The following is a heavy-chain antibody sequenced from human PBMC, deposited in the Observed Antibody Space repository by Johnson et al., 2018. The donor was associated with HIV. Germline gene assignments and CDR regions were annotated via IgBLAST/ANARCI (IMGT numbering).Heavy chain of an antibody. D-gene: IGHD2-21*01. CDR3: AREGLWWGAFDI. CDR1: GFPVSSNY. Sequence: VKLVESGGGLVQPGGSLRLSCAASGFPVSSNYMSWVRQAPGKGLEWVSVIYSGGSTYYADSVQGRFTISSDNSKNTLYLQMNSLRAEDTAVYYCAREGLWWGAFDIWGQGTMVTVSS. CDR2: IYSGGST. V-gene: IGHV3-66*01. J-gene: IGHJ3*02.